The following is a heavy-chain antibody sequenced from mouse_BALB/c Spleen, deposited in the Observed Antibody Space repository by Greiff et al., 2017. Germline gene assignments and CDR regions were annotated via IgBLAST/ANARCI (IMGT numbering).Heavy chain of an antibody. CDR3: ARSGGNYVLFDY. D-gene: IGHD2-1*01. Sequence: LVKTGASVKISCKASGYSFTGYYMHWVKQSHGKSLEWIGYISCYNGATSYNQKFKGKATFTVDKSSSTAYMQLKSLTSEDSAVYYCARSGGNYVLFDYWGQGTTLTVSS. CDR1: GYSFTGYY. CDR2: ISCYNGAT. J-gene: IGHJ2*01. V-gene: IGHV1S34*01.